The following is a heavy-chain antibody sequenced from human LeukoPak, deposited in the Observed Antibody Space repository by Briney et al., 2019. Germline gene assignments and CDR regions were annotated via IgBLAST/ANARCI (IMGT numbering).Heavy chain of an antibody. J-gene: IGHJ4*02. Sequence: GGSLRLSCAASGFTFSSYAMSWVRQAPGKGLEWVSVISGSGGGTYYADSVKGRFTISRDNSKNTLYLQMTSLRAEDTALYYCAKDFYHHYDSSGPFDCWGQGTLVTVSS. D-gene: IGHD3-22*01. V-gene: IGHV3-23*01. CDR2: ISGSGGGT. CDR3: AKDFYHHYDSSGPFDC. CDR1: GFTFSSYA.